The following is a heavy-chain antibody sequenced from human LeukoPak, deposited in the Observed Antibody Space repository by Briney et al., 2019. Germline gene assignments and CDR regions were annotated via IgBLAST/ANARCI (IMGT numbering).Heavy chain of an antibody. CDR3: STLTSRGLSDS. V-gene: IGHV3-15*07. D-gene: IGHD1-20*01. CDR2: IKSKADGETI. J-gene: IGHJ4*02. Sequence: GGSLRLSCAASGFTFTNAWMNWVRQAPGKGLEWVGRIKSKADGETIDYAAPVKGRFTFSRDDSKNMLYLQMNSLRSEDTAVYYCSTLTSRGLSDSWGQGTLVTVSS. CDR1: GFTFTNAW.